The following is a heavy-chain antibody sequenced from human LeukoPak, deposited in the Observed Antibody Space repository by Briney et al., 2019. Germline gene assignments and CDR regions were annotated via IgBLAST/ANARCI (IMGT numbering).Heavy chain of an antibody. CDR3: AKDLDFWSGPDY. V-gene: IGHV3-7*01. CDR2: IKTDGSQI. Sequence: GGSLRLSCVASGFTFSSYWMTWVRQAPGKGLEWVANIKTDGSQIYYVDSVKGRFTISRDNARNSLFLQMNNLRVEDTAVYYCAKDLDFWSGPDYWGQGTLVTVSS. CDR1: GFTFSSYW. D-gene: IGHD3-3*01. J-gene: IGHJ4*02.